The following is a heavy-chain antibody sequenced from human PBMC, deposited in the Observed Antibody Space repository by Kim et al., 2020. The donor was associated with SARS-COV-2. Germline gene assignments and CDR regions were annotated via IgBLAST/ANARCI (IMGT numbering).Heavy chain of an antibody. CDR3: ARGYWAGYYYYGMDV. Sequence: PSLKSRVTISVDTSKNQFSLKLSSVPAADTAVYYCARGYWAGYYYYGMDVWGQGTTVTVSS. D-gene: IGHD2-8*02. J-gene: IGHJ6*02. V-gene: IGHV4-34*01.